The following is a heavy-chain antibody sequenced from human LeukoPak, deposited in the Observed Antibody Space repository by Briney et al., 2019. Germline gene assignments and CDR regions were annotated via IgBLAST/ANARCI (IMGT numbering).Heavy chain of an antibody. CDR2: IGGEGGGT. CDR1: EFTFSSYG. D-gene: IGHD1-14*01. Sequence: GGSLRLSCAASEFTFSSYGMHWVRQAPGKGLEWVSVIGGEGGGTYYADSVKGRFTISRDNRKNALYLQMISLRAEDTAVYYCAKDEVGYNRKYDGLDIWGQGTMVTVSS. J-gene: IGHJ3*02. V-gene: IGHV3-23*01. CDR3: AKDEVGYNRKYDGLDI.